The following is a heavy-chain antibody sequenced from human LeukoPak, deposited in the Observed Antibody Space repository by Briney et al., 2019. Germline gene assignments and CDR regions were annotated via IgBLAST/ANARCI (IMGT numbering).Heavy chain of an antibody. V-gene: IGHV4-59*01. J-gene: IGHJ4*02. CDR3: ARGTRWGDLDY. D-gene: IGHD2-21*02. Sequence: SETLSLTCAVYGGSFSGYYWSWIRQPPGKGLEWIGCIYYSGSTNYNPSLKSRVTISVDTSKNQFSLKLSSVTAADTAVYYCARGTRWGDLDYWGQGTLVTVSS. CDR2: IYYSGST. CDR1: GGSFSGYY.